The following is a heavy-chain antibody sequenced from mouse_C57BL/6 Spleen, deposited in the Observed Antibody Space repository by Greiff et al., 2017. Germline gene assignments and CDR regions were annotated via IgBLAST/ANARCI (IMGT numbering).Heavy chain of an antibody. CDR1: GYSFTDYN. V-gene: IGHV1-39*01. J-gene: IGHJ2*01. CDR2: INPNYGTT. Sequence: EVKLQESGPELVKPGASVKISCKASGYSFTDYNMNWVKQSNGKSLEWIGVINPNYGTTSYNQKFKGKATLTVDQSSSTAYMQLNSLTSEDSAVYYGARWIYYDYDGYYFDYWGQGTTLTVSS. CDR3: ARWIYYDYDGYYFDY. D-gene: IGHD2-4*01.